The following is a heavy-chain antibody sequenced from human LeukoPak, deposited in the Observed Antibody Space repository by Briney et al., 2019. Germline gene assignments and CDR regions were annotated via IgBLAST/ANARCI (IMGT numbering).Heavy chain of an antibody. CDR3: AKQGALRQDYYMDV. Sequence: SLTVSCTASGASFSSYAISWVRQARGQGLEWMGRIIPIFGTPNYAQRFQGRVTITADIVSSTAYMEVNNLTSEDTAVYFCAKQGALRQDYYMDVWGNGTTVTVSS. V-gene: IGHV1-69*06. CDR1: GASFSSYA. J-gene: IGHJ6*03. CDR2: IIPIFGTP.